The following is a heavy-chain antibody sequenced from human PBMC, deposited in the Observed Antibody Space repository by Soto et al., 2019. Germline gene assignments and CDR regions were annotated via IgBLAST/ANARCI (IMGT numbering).Heavy chain of an antibody. J-gene: IGHJ5*02. CDR2: IYYSGST. Sequence: SETLSLTCTVSGGSISSSSYYWGWIRQPPGKGLEWIGSIYYSGSTYYNPSLKSRVTISRDNSKNTLYLQMNSLRAEDTAVYYCARGHDSSGYSDSWGQGTLVTVSS. CDR3: ARGHDSSGYSDS. D-gene: IGHD3-22*01. V-gene: IGHV4-39*02. CDR1: GGSISSSSYY.